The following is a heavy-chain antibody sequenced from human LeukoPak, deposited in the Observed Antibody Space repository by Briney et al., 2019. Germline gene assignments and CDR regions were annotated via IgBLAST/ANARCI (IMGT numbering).Heavy chain of an antibody. CDR2: INSDGSST. J-gene: IGHJ4*02. V-gene: IGHV3-74*01. CDR3: ARTNNASSSGWYLGTTAY. Sequence: GGSLRLSCAASGFTFSSYWMHWVRHAPGKGLVWVSRINSDGSSTSYADSVKGRFTISRDNAKNTLYLQMNSLRAEDTALYYCARTNNASSSGWYLGTTAYWGQGSLVTVSS. CDR1: GFTFSSYW. D-gene: IGHD6-19*01.